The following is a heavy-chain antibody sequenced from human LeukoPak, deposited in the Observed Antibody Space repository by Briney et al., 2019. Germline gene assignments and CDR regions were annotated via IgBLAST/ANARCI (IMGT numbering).Heavy chain of an antibody. Sequence: ASVKVSCTASGYTFTSYGISWVRQAPGQGLEWMGWISAYNGNTNYAQKLQGRVTMTTDTSTSTAYMELRSLRSDNTAVYYCARGPGYYGSGSVDYWGQGTLVTVSS. V-gene: IGHV1-18*04. CDR2: ISAYNGNT. J-gene: IGHJ4*02. CDR3: ARGPGYYGSGSVDY. CDR1: GYTFTSYG. D-gene: IGHD3-10*01.